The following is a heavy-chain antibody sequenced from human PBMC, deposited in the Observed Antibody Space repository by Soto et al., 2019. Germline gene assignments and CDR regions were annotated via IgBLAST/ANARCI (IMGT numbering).Heavy chain of an antibody. V-gene: IGHV3-33*01. CDR2: MWYHGRDL. J-gene: IGHJ4*02. Sequence: QVQLVESGGGVVQPGRSLRLSCAASGFSFSDYVMHWVRQAPGKGLVWVAVMWYHGRDLFYTVSVKGRFTISRDNSKNTLFLPTNSRRADDTAVYYCGRDQGGQRGNFIFDHWGQGALVTVSS. D-gene: IGHD1-7*01. CDR3: GRDQGGQRGNFIFDH. CDR1: GFSFSDYV.